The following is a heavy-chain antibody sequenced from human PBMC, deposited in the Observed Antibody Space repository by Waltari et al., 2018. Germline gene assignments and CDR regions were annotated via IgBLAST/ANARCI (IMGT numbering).Heavy chain of an antibody. CDR3: ARGSSSSFDS. CDR1: GDSVSVNSAAA. Sequence: QVQLQQSGPGLVKPSQTLSLTCAVSGDSVSVNSAAAWNWIRQSPSRGLEWLGRTYYRSKWSNEYVVSWRSRITINPDTSKNQFSLHLNSVTPEDTAVYYCARGSSSSFDSWGQGILVTVSS. D-gene: IGHD6-13*01. J-gene: IGHJ4*02. V-gene: IGHV6-1*01. CDR2: TYYRSKWSN.